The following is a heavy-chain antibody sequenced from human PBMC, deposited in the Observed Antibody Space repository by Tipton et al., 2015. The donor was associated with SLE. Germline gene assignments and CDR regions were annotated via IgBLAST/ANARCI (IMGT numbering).Heavy chain of an antibody. CDR2: ISYDGSNK. Sequence: SLRLSCAASGFTFSSYAMHWVRQAPGKGLEWVAVISYDGSNKYYADSVKGRFTISRDNSKNTLYLQMNSLRAEDTAVYYCAKDGPYSSGADDAFDIWGQGTMVTVSS. V-gene: IGHV3-30-3*01. D-gene: IGHD6-25*01. CDR1: GFTFSSYA. J-gene: IGHJ3*02. CDR3: AKDGPYSSGADDAFDI.